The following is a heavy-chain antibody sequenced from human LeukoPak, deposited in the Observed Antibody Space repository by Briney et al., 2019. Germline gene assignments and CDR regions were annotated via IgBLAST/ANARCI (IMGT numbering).Heavy chain of an antibody. CDR3: ARPKVEMATTVAFDY. J-gene: IGHJ4*02. CDR2: IIPILGIA. V-gene: IGHV1-69*02. D-gene: IGHD5-24*01. Sequence: SVKVSCKASGGTFSSYTISWVRQAPGQGLEWMGRIIPILGIANYAQKFQGRVTITADKSTSTAYMELSSLRSEDTAAYYCARPKVEMATTVAFDYWGQGTLVTVSS. CDR1: GGTFSSYT.